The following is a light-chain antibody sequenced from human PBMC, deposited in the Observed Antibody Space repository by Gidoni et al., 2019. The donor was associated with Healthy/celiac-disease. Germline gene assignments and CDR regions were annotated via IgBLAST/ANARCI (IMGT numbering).Light chain of an antibody. CDR3: QQYYSYPLLT. J-gene: IGKJ4*01. Sequence: AIRMTQSPSSFSASTGDRVTITCRASQGISSYLAWYQQKPGKAPKLLIYAASTLQSGVPSRFSGSGSGTDFTLTISCLQSEDFATYYCQQYYSYPLLTFGGGTKVVIK. V-gene: IGKV1-8*01. CDR1: QGISSY. CDR2: AAS.